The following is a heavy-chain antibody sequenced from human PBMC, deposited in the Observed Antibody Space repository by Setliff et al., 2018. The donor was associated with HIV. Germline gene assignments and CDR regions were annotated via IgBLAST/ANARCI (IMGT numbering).Heavy chain of an antibody. CDR2: ISYDGSNK. V-gene: IGHV3-30*04. CDR1: GFTFGDYA. D-gene: IGHD6-13*01. J-gene: IGHJ4*02. Sequence: PGGSLRLSCATSGFTFGDYAMSWVRQAPGKGLEWVAVISYDGSNKYYADSVKGRFTISRDNSKNTLYLQMNSLRAEDTAVYYCAKAKTQLWGQGTLVTVSS. CDR3: AKAKTQL.